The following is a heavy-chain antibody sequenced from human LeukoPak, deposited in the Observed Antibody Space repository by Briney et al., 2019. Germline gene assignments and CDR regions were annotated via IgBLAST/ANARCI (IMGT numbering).Heavy chain of an antibody. CDR3: VRGGGYSHGYVGYYGLDV. CDR2: MWYDGSNE. D-gene: IGHD3-3*01. Sequence: TGGSLRLSCVASRFIFSTYGMYWVRQAPGKGLEWVAVMWYDGSNEYYGDSVKGRFIISRDNSKNTLYLQMNSLRAEDTAVYYCVRGGGYSHGYVGYYGLDVWGQGTTVTVSS. J-gene: IGHJ6*02. CDR1: RFIFSTYG. V-gene: IGHV3-33*07.